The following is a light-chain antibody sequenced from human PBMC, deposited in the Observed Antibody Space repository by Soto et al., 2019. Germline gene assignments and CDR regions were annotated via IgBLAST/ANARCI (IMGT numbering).Light chain of an antibody. CDR1: QSVSNS. CDR3: QQYNNLPPYT. V-gene: IGKV3-15*01. CDR2: GAS. J-gene: IGKJ2*01. Sequence: EIVMTQSPATLSVSPGERATLSCRASQSVSNSLAWYQQKPGQAPGLLIYGASTRATGIPARFSGSGSGTEFTLAISSLQSEDFAVYYCQQYNNLPPYTFGQGTKLEIK.